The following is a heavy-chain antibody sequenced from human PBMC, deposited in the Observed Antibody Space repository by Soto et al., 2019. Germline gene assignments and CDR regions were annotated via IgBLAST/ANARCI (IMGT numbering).Heavy chain of an antibody. J-gene: IGHJ5*02. V-gene: IGHV3-21*01. CDR3: ARVRLNTNWFDP. CDR2: ISSSSSYI. CDR1: GFTFSSYS. Sequence: GGSLRLSCAASGFTFSSYSMNWVRQAPGKGLEWVSSISSSSSYIYYADSVKGRFTISRDNAKNSLYLQMNSLRAEDTAVYYCARVRLNTNWFDPWGQGTLVTVSS. D-gene: IGHD2-8*01.